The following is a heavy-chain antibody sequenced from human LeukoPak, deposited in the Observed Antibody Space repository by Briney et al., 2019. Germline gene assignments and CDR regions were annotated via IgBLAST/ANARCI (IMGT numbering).Heavy chain of an antibody. CDR2: ISSGSEII. V-gene: IGHV3-48*01. CDR3: ARNPAGIGDY. J-gene: IGHJ4*02. Sequence: PGGSLRLSCVASGFTSSTYNMNWVRQAPGKGLEWVSFISSGSEIIYYADSVKGRFTVSRDNDKKSLYLQMNSLRVVDTAVYYCARNPAGIGDYLGQGTLVTVSS. D-gene: IGHD1-1*01. CDR1: GFTSSTYN.